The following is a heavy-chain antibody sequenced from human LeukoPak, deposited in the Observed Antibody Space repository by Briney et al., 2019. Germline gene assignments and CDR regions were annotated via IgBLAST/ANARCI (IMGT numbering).Heavy chain of an antibody. CDR3: ARSGDSHAHGDQNPQPVDY. CDR1: GFTVSSNY. J-gene: IGHJ4*02. V-gene: IGHV3-53*01. Sequence: RAGGSRRLSCAASGFTVSSNYMSCVRQAPGKWLEWVSAIYSGGSTYYADSVKGRFTISRDNSKTTLYLQMNSLRAEDTAVYYCARSGDSHAHGDQNPQPVDYWGQGTLVTVSS. CDR2: IYSGGST. D-gene: IGHD4-17*01.